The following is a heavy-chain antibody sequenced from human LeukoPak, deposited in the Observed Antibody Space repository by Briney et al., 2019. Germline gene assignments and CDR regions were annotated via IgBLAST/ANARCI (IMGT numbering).Heavy chain of an antibody. CDR3: ATLSLHGGKGAFDY. Sequence: GASVKVSCKASGYTFTSYDINWVRQATGQGLEWMGWMNSNSGNTGYAQKFQGRVTMTRNTSISTAYMELSSLRSEDTAVYYCATLSLHGGKGAFDYWGQGTLVTVSS. V-gene: IGHV1-8*01. CDR2: MNSNSGNT. J-gene: IGHJ4*02. D-gene: IGHD4-23*01. CDR1: GYTFTSYD.